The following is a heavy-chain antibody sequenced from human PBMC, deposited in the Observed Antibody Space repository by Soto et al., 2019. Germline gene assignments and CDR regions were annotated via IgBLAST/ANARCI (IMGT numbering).Heavy chain of an antibody. CDR1: GFTFSSCS. D-gene: IGHD2-8*01. V-gene: IGHV3-48*02. J-gene: IGHJ4*02. CDR3: AKYCSSDVCFDY. Sequence: HPGGSLRLSCASSGFTFSSCSMNWVRQAPGKGLEWVSFISGSGDTKYYADSVKGRFTISRDNAKNSLYLQMSSLRDEDTAVYYCAKYCSSDVCFDYWGRGTLVTVSS. CDR2: ISGSGDTK.